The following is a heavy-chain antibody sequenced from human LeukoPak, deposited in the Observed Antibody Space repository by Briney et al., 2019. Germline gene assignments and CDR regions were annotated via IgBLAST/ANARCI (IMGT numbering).Heavy chain of an antibody. D-gene: IGHD3-22*01. CDR1: GFTFSSYW. J-gene: IGHJ1*01. CDR3: ATYSSLNAREFQY. V-gene: IGHV3-74*01. Sequence: GGSLRLSCAASGFTFSSYWMHWVRQAPGKGLVWVSRINSDGSGTSYADSVKGRFTISRDNAKTTLYLQMNSLRAEDTAVYYCATYSSLNAREFQYWGQGTLVTVSS. CDR2: INSDGSGT.